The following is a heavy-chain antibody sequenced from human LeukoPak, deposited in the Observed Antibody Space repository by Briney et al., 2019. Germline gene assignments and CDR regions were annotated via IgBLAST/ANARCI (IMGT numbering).Heavy chain of an antibody. J-gene: IGHJ4*02. CDR3: AKVYSSSIRRPYFDY. CDR1: GFTFSSYA. D-gene: IGHD6-6*01. Sequence: GGSLRLSCAASGFTFSSYAMSWVRQAPGKGLEWVSAISGSGGSTYYAGSVKGRFTISRDNSKNTLYLQMNSLRAEDTAVYYCAKVYSSSIRRPYFDYWGQGTLVTVSS. CDR2: ISGSGGST. V-gene: IGHV3-23*01.